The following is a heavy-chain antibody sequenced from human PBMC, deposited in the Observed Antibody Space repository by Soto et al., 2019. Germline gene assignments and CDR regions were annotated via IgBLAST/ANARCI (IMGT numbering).Heavy chain of an antibody. CDR3: ARLRNHYFMDA. CDR2: IYSSGTT. Sequence: QVQLQESGPGLVRPSETLSLTCSVSDGSISGLYWTWVRQSPGKGLEWIGWIYSSGTTNYTPSLNSRVAFSVDTSKNQFSLKLTSVTAADTAIYYCARLRNHYFMDAWGKGTTAAVSS. J-gene: IGHJ6*03. CDR1: DGSISGLY. V-gene: IGHV4-59*08. D-gene: IGHD1-1*01.